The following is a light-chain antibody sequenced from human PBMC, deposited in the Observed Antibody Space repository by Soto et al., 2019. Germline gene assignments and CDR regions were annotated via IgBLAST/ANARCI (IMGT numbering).Light chain of an antibody. CDR3: HVWDSDRDHPV. J-gene: IGLJ2*01. V-gene: IGLV3-21*04. CDR1: NIGSKS. Sequence: SYELTQPPSVSVAPGKTASIPCGGDNIGSKSVHWYQQRPGQAPVLVINNEIDRPSGIPERFSGSNSGNTATLTITRVDAGDEADYYCHVWDSDRDHPVFGGGTKLTVL. CDR2: NEI.